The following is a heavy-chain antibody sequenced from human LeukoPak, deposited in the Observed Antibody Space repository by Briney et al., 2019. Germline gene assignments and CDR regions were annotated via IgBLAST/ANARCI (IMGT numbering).Heavy chain of an antibody. CDR2: IYDSGST. J-gene: IGHJ5*02. CDR3: ARQEQQLIYNWFDP. V-gene: IGHV4-59*01. CDR1: GGSISSYY. Sequence: ASETLSLTCTVSGGSISSYYWSWIRQPPGKGLEWIGYIYDSGSTNYNPSLRSRVTISVDTSKNQFSLRLTSVTAADTAVYYCARQEQQLIYNWFDPWGQGTLVTVSS. D-gene: IGHD6-13*01.